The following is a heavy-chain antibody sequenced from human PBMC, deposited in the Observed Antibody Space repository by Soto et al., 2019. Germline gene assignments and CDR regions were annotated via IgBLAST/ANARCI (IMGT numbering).Heavy chain of an antibody. V-gene: IGHV1-69*13. CDR1: GGTFSSYA. Sequence: SVKVSCKASGGTFSSYAISWVRQAPGQGLEWMGGIIPIFGTANYAQKFQGRVTITADESTSTAYMELSSLRSEDTAVYYCARLGIVVVPAANPFNWFDPWGQGTLVTVSS. CDR2: IIPIFGTA. D-gene: IGHD2-2*01. CDR3: ARLGIVVVPAANPFNWFDP. J-gene: IGHJ5*02.